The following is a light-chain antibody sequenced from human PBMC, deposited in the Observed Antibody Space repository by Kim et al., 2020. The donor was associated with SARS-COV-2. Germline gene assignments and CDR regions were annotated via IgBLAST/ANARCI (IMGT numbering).Light chain of an antibody. V-gene: IGKV3-20*01. CDR2: GAS. CDR3: RQYGSSTLFI. Sequence: VVLTQSPATLSLSPGERATLSCRTSHSLSNSYLAWYQQRPGQAPRLLIRGASNRATGVPDRFSGGGAATDFSLIISRVEPEDSAVYYCRQYGSSTLFIFGQGTKLEI. J-gene: IGKJ2*01. CDR1: HSLSNSY.